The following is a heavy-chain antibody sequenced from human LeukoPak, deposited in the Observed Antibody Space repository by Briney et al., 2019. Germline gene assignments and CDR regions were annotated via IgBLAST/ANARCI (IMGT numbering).Heavy chain of an antibody. CDR2: IYSGGST. Sequence: GALRLSCADSGFTFSSNYMSWVRQAPGKGLDWVAVIYSGGSTYYPDYVKGRFTISRDNSKNTLYLQMNNMRAEDTAVYYCARDGGYGSYVSPSNWYFDLWGRGTLVTVSS. D-gene: IGHD1-26*01. CDR1: GFTFSSNY. CDR3: ARDGGYGSYVSPSNWYFDL. J-gene: IGHJ2*01. V-gene: IGHV3-53*01.